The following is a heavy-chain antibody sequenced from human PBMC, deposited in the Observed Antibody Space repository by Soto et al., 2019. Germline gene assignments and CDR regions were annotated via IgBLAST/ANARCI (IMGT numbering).Heavy chain of an antibody. Sequence: GESLKISCAASGFRFSTYDMDWLRQAPGKGPEWIAHISTTSFTIYYADSVKGRFTISRDNARNSLYLEMNSLRDEDTAVYYCARDRCYDGTCYSASDSWGHGTLVTVSS. CDR2: ISTTSFTI. CDR1: GFRFSTYD. CDR3: ARDRCYDGTCYSASDS. D-gene: IGHD2-15*01. V-gene: IGHV3-48*02. J-gene: IGHJ5*01.